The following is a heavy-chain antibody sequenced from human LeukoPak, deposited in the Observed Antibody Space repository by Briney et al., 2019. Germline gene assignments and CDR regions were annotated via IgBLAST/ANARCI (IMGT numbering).Heavy chain of an antibody. D-gene: IGHD6-19*01. CDR1: GFSFRSYG. CDR2: INWNGGST. V-gene: IGHV3-20*04. CDR3: AKDRGIAVAGTSFDY. J-gene: IGHJ4*02. Sequence: GGSLRLSCAASGFSFRSYGMSWVRQAPGKGLEWVSGINWNGGSTGYADSVKGRFTISRDNAKNSLYLQMNSLRAEDTAVYYCAKDRGIAVAGTSFDYWGQGTLVTVSS.